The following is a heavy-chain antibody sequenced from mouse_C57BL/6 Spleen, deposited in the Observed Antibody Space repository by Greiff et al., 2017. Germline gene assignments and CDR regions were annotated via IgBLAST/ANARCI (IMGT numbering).Heavy chain of an antibody. CDR3: ARGYGSSYGYFDV. J-gene: IGHJ1*03. Sequence: VQLQQPGAELVKPGASVKLSCKASGYTFTSYWMHWVKQRPGQGLEWIGMIHPNSGSTNYNEKFKSKATLTVDKSSSTAYMQLSSLTSEDSAVYYGARGYGSSYGYFDVWGTGTTGTVSS. D-gene: IGHD1-1*01. V-gene: IGHV1-64*01. CDR1: GYTFTSYW. CDR2: IHPNSGST.